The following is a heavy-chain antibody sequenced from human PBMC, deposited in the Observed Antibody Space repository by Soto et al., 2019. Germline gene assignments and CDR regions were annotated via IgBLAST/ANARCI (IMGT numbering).Heavy chain of an antibody. D-gene: IGHD3-10*01. CDR2: VYNTGST. CDR1: GGSVISNIYY. J-gene: IGHJ5*02. CDR3: ARHPRPPGSRTPYNWFDP. V-gene: IGHV4-39*01. Sequence: SETLSLTCTVSGGSVISNIYYWAWIRQSPGKGLEWLGSVYNTGSTYYNPSLETRIAISADTSTNQFSLRLTSVTAADTAVYFCARHPRPPGSRTPYNWFDPWGQGTLVTVSS.